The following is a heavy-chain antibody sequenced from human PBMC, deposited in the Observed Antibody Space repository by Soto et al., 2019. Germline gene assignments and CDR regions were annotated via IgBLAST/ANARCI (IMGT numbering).Heavy chain of an antibody. CDR3: GTEGGGVVLAATVEY. Sequence: QVQLVESGGGVVQPGRSLRLSCAASGFIFSDFGIQWVRQAPGKGLEWVAVVSRDGGDKYYGDSVKGRFTVSRDDSKNTVSLQMNSLIGDDSAVYYCGTEGGGVVLAATVEYWGQGTLVVVSS. D-gene: IGHD3-3*01. CDR1: GFIFSDFG. V-gene: IGHV3-30*03. J-gene: IGHJ4*02. CDR2: VSRDGGDK.